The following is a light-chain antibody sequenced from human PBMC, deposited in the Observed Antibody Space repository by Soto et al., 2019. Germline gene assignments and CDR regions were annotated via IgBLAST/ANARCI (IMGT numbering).Light chain of an antibody. Sequence: EIVLTQSPGTLSLSPGERATLSCRASQSVSSSYLAWYQHKPGQAPRLLIYGASSRATGIPDRVSGSGSGTDFTRTIGSLEPAGFAVFYCQQYGSSPRAFGQGAKVESK. V-gene: IGKV3-20*01. CDR3: QQYGSSPRA. CDR2: GAS. CDR1: QSVSSSY. J-gene: IGKJ1*01.